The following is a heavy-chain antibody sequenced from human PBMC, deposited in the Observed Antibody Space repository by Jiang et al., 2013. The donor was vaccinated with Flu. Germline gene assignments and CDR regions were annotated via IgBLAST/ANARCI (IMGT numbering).Heavy chain of an antibody. J-gene: IGHJ4*02. CDR3: VGRKRQMAGPFDF. D-gene: IGHD6-19*01. CDR1: SGSFSGSGHF. CDR2: IHYGATT. V-gene: IGHV4-39*01. Sequence: LLKPSETLSLMCSVSSGSFSGSGHFWGWIRQPPGKGLEWIGSIHYGATTYYNPSLKSRVTMSMDASKNQFSLHLNSVTAADTSLYYCVGRKRQMAGPFDFWGRGTLVMVSS.